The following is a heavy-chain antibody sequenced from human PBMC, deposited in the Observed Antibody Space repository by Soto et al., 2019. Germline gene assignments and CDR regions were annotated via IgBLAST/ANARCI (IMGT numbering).Heavy chain of an antibody. Sequence: PGGSLRLSCAASGFTFSSYEMNWVRQAPGKGLEWVSYISSSGSTIYYADSVKGRFTISRDNAKNSLYLQMNSLRAEDTAVYYCASLSNILTGPWGQGTLVTVSS. CDR1: GFTFSSYE. J-gene: IGHJ4*02. V-gene: IGHV3-48*03. D-gene: IGHD3-9*01. CDR3: ASLSNILTGP. CDR2: ISSSGSTI.